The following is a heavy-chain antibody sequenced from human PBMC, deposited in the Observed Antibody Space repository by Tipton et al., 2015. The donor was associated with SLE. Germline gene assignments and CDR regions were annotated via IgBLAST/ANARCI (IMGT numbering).Heavy chain of an antibody. D-gene: IGHD6-25*01. CDR1: GGSFSGYY. CDR3: ARGASGFDY. Sequence: TLSLTCAVYGGSFSGYYWSWIRQPPGKGLEWIGEINHSGSTNYNPSLKSRVTISVDTSKNQFSLKLSSVTAADTAVYYCARGASGFDYWGQGTLVTVSS. CDR2: INHSGST. J-gene: IGHJ4*02. V-gene: IGHV4-34*01.